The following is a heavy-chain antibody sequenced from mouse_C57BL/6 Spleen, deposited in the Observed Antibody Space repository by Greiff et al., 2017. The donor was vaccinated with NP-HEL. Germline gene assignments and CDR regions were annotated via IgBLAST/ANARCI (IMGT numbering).Heavy chain of an antibody. D-gene: IGHD1-1*01. CDR3: ARNPHYYGSSYPYWYFDV. CDR2: IWSGGST. V-gene: IGHV2-2*01. Sequence: VQGVESGPGLVQPSQSLSITCTVSGFSLTSYGVHWVRQSPGKGLEWLGVIWSGGSTDDNAAFISRLSISTDNSKSQVFFKMNSLQADDTAIYYCARNPHYYGSSYPYWYFDVWGTGTTVTVSS. CDR1: GFSLTSYG. J-gene: IGHJ1*03.